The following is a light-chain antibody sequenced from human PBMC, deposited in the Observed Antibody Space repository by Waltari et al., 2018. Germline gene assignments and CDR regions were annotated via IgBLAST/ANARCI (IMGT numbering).Light chain of an antibody. Sequence: QSALTQPRSVSGSAGQSVTISCTGTSRDVGGDNYVSWYQQHPDKAPKLMIYDVSKRPSGVPDLFSGSKSGTTASRTISGLQAEDEADYYCCSYAGSYTFYVFGTGTKVTVL. J-gene: IGLJ1*01. CDR2: DVS. CDR1: SRDVGGDNY. V-gene: IGLV2-11*01. CDR3: CSYAGSYTFYV.